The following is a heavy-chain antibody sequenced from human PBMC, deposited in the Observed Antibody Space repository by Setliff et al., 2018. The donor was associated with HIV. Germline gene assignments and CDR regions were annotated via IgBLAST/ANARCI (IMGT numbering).Heavy chain of an antibody. D-gene: IGHD5-12*01. Sequence: PSETLSLTCSVSGGSISSHYWGWLRQSPGKGLEWIGSMFHSGNTYYNPSLESRVSMSVDTSTNQVSLQLSSVTAADTAVYYCARGKSGSYDAYDMWGQGTMVTVSS. CDR1: GGSISSHY. CDR3: ARGKSGSYDAYDM. V-gene: IGHV4-38-2*02. CDR2: MFHSGNT. J-gene: IGHJ3*02.